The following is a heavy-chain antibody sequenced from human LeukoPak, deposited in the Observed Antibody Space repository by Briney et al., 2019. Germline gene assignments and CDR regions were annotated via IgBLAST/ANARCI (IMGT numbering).Heavy chain of an antibody. CDR1: GYTFTRHY. D-gene: IGHD5-18*01. V-gene: IGHV1-2*02. CDR3: ARAVDTAMVMIDY. Sequence: GASVKVSCKASGYTFTRHYMHWVRQAPGQGLEWMGWINPNSGGTNYAQKFQGRVTMTRDTSISTAYMELSRLRSDDTAVYYCARAVDTAMVMIDYWGQGTLVTVSS. J-gene: IGHJ4*02. CDR2: INPNSGGT.